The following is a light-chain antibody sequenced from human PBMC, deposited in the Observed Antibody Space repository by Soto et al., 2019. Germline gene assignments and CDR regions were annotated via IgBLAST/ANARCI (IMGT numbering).Light chain of an antibody. CDR3: AAWDDSLSAYVV. J-gene: IGLJ2*01. CDR2: RNN. Sequence: QAAVTQPPSASGTPGQRVTISCSGSSSNIGSNYVYWYQQLPGTAPKLLIYRNNQRPSGVPDRFSGSKSGTSASLAISGLRSEDEADYYCAAWDDSLSAYVVFGGGTQLTVL. CDR1: SSNIGSNY. V-gene: IGLV1-47*01.